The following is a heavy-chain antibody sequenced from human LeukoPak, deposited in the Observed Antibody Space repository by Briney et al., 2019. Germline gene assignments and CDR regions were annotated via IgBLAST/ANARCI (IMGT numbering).Heavy chain of an antibody. CDR2: ISGSGGGT. CDR1: GFTFSSIA. CDR3: AKDLGRYRNNFFDY. J-gene: IGHJ4*02. D-gene: IGHD1-26*01. Sequence: GGSLRLSCAASGFTFSSIAMSWVRQAPDKGLEWVSTISGSGGGTYYADSMKGRFTISRADSKNTLYLQRNSLRADDTAVYYCAKDLGRYRNNFFDYWGQGNLVTVSS. V-gene: IGHV3-23*01.